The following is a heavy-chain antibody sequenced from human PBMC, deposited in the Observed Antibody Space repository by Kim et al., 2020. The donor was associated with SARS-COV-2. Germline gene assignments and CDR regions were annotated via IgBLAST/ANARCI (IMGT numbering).Heavy chain of an antibody. D-gene: IGHD3-22*01. J-gene: IGHJ4*02. CDR2: IYSGGST. Sequence: GGSLRLSCAVSGFTVSGNYMSWVRQAPGKGLEWVSVIYSGGSTYYADSARGRFTISRDNSKNTLYLQMNRLRAVDTAVYYCAGEQHISDYLYSYFFDHWGQGTMVTVSA. CDR1: GFTVSGNY. V-gene: IGHV3-66*01. CDR3: AGEQHISDYLYSYFFDH.